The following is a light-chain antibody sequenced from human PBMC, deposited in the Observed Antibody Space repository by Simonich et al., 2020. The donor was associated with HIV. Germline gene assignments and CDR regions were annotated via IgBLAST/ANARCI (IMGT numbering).Light chain of an antibody. V-gene: IGKV1-NL1*01. J-gene: IGKJ2*01. Sequence: DIQMTQSPSSLSASVGDRVTITCRASQGISNSLAWYQQKPGKAPKLLLYAASRLESGGPSRFSGSGSGTDYTLTISSLQPDDFATYYCQQLKSYPYTFGQGTKLDIK. CDR2: AAS. CDR3: QQLKSYPYT. CDR1: QGISNS.